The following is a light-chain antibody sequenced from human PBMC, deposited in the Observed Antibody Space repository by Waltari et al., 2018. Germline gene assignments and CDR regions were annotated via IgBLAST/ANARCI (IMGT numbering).Light chain of an antibody. J-gene: IGKJ5*01. Sequence: DIQMTQSPSSLSASVGDRVTITCQASQDIKNYLNWYQQTPGKAPKLLIYDASILEIGVPSRFSGGGSGTKFTFTISSLQSEDFATYYCQQFGDLPSFGQGTRLEIK. V-gene: IGKV1-33*01. CDR3: QQFGDLPS. CDR1: QDIKNY. CDR2: DAS.